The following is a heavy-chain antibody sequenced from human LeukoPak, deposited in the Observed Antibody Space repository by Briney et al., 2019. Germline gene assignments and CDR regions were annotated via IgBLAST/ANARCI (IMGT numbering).Heavy chain of an antibody. CDR1: GFTFSSLS. CDR3: ATGVGSSATAQYFQH. CDR2: ISSRSSTI. D-gene: IGHD1-26*01. V-gene: IGHV3-48*02. Sequence: GGSLRLSCAASGFTFSSLSMNCVRQAPGKGLEWVSYISSRSSTIYYADSVKGRFTISRDNAKNSLYLQMNSLRDEDTALYYCATGVGSSATAQYFQHWGQGTLVTVSS. J-gene: IGHJ1*01.